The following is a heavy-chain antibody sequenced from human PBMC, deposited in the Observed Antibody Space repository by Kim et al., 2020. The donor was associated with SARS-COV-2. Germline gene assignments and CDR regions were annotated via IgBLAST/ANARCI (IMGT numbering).Heavy chain of an antibody. V-gene: IGHV3-48*02. Sequence: EPVKRRFTISRDNAKNSLYLQMNSLRDEDTAVYYCARGRCLWWCTGMDVWGQGTTVTVSS. D-gene: IGHD2-8*02. CDR3: ARGRCLWWCTGMDV. J-gene: IGHJ6*02.